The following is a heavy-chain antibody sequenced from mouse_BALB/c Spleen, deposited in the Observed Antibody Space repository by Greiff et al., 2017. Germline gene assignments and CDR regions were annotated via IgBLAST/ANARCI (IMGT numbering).Heavy chain of an antibody. CDR1: GYSITSAYA. J-gene: IGHJ4*01. CDR2: ISYSGST. CDR3: VLLRQGGYYYAMDD. V-gene: IGHV3-2*02. Sequence: EVKLLESGPGLVKPSQSLSLTCTVTGYSITSAYAWNWIRQFPGNKLEWMGYISYSGSTSYNPSLKSRISLTRDTSKNQFFLQLNSVTTEDTATYYCVLLRQGGYYYAMDDWGQGTSVTVSS. D-gene: IGHD2-4*01.